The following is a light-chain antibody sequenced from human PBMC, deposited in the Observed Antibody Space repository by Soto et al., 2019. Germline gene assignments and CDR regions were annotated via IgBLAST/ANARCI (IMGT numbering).Light chain of an antibody. CDR1: QSVSSN. CDR2: GVS. CDR3: QQYNKWPLT. Sequence: EIVMTQSPATLSVSPGERATLSCRASQSVSSNLAWYQQKPGQAPRLLIYGVSTRATGIPVRFSGSGSGTEFTLTISSLQSEDFAVYYRQQYNKWPLTFGGGTEVEI. J-gene: IGKJ4*01. V-gene: IGKV3-15*01.